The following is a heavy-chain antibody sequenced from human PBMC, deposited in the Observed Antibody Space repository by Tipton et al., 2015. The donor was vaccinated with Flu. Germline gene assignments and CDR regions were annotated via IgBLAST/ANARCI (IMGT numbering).Heavy chain of an antibody. J-gene: IGHJ5*02. V-gene: IGHV4-61*02. D-gene: IGHD4-11*01. CDR2: IYTSGST. CDR3: ARYPESNYHWFGP. Sequence: TLSLTCNVSGDSISTGSHYWNWIRQPAGKGLEWIGRIYTSGSTTYNPSLKSRVTISVDTSKNQFSLRLNSVTATDTAMYYCARYPESNYHWFGPWGQGALVTVSS. CDR1: GDSISTGSHY.